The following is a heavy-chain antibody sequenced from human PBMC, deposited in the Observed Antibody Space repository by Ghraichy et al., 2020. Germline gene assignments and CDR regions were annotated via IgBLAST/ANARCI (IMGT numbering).Heavy chain of an antibody. CDR1: GYNFNLYG. V-gene: IGHV1-18*04. Sequence: ASVKVSCKASGYNFNLYGISWVRQAPGQGLEWMGWISIANGNTKYPQELQGRVTMTRDTSTTTAYMELRNLRPDDTAMYYCARVQRNKDSSPGEHWGQGTLVTVSS. J-gene: IGHJ4*02. CDR3: ARVQRNKDSSPGEH. CDR2: ISIANGNT. D-gene: IGHD3-22*01.